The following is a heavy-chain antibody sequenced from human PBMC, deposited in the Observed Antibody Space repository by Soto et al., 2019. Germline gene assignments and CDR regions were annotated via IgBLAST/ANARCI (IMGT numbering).Heavy chain of an antibody. CDR3: AKDGAPRYCGRSTCHPAGAY. V-gene: IGHV3-30*18. CDR2: TSFDGSHK. Sequence: QVLLVESGGGVVQPGRSLRLSCAGSGFTFSNYGLHWVRQAPGKGLEWVSFTSFDGSHKYYADSVKGRFTISRDNSNNMLYLPRDSLRAEYTAVYYCAKDGAPRYCGRSTCHPAGAYWGQGTLVTVSS. CDR1: GFTFSNYG. J-gene: IGHJ4*02. D-gene: IGHD2-2*01.